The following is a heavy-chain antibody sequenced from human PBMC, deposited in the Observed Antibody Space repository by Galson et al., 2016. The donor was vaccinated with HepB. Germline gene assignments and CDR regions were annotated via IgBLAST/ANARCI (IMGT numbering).Heavy chain of an antibody. D-gene: IGHD1/OR15-1a*01. CDR3: ARGKSLWTTPWNNGLEA. Sequence: SLRLSCAASGFSFSLYDMHWVRQVTGKGLEWVSAIGTAPGDTNYLDSVKGRFTISRENADNSLYLQMNSLRPGDTAVYYCARGKSLWTTPWNNGLEAWGKGPTVTDSS. V-gene: IGHV3-13*01. CDR2: IGTAPGDT. J-gene: IGHJ6*04. CDR1: GFSFSLYD.